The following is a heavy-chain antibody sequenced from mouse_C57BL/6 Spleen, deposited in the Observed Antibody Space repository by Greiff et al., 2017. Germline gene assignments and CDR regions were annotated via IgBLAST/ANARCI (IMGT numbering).Heavy chain of an antibody. CDR2: IHPNSGST. D-gene: IGHD1-1*01. Sequence: QVQLQQPGAELVKPGASVKLSCKASGYTFTSYWMHWVKQRPGQGLEWIGMIHPNSGSTNYNEKFKSKATLTVDKSSSTAYMQLSSLTSEDSAVYYCARSTVVALYAMDYWGQGTSVTVSS. CDR3: ARSTVVALYAMDY. V-gene: IGHV1-64*01. CDR1: GYTFTSYW. J-gene: IGHJ4*01.